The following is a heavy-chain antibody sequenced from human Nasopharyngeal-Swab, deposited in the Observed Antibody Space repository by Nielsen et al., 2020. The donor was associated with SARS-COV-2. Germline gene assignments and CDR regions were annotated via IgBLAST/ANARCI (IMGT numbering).Heavy chain of an antibody. D-gene: IGHD3-3*01. CDR1: GGSISSSSYY. V-gene: IGHV4-39*01. CDR3: ARFTYYDFLSGYYDFDY. CDR2: IYYSGST. J-gene: IGHJ4*02. Sequence: SETLSLTCTVSGGSISSSSYYWCWIRQHPGKGLEWIGSIYYSGSTYSNPSLKSRVHISVDTSKNQFSLKLSSVTAADTAVYYCARFTYYDFLSGYYDFDYWGQGTLVTVSS.